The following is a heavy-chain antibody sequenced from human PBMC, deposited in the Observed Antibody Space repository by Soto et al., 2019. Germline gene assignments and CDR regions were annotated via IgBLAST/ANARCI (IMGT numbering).Heavy chain of an antibody. CDR1: GGSFSGYY. CDR3: ARGKGGWYFYYYYGMDV. Sequence: SETLSLTCAVYGGSFSGYYWSWIRQPPGKGLEWIGEINHSGSTNYNPSLKSRVTISVDTSKNQFSLKLSSVTAADTAVYYCARGKGGWYFYYYYGMDVWGQGTTVTVSS. CDR2: INHSGST. V-gene: IGHV4-34*01. J-gene: IGHJ6*02. D-gene: IGHD6-19*01.